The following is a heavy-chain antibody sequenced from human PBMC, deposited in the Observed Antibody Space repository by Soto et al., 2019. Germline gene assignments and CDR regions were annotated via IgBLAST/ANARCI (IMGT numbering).Heavy chain of an antibody. CDR1: GGTFSSYA. CDR2: IIPIFGTA. J-gene: IGHJ5*02. V-gene: IGHV1-69*13. D-gene: IGHD1-20*01. Sequence: PSVKVSCKASGGTFSSYAISWVRQAPGQGLEWMGGIIPIFGTANYAQKFQGRVTITADESTSTAYMELSSLRSEDTAVYYCARTNWNDVLSGPWGQGTLVTVSS. CDR3: ARTNWNDVLSGP.